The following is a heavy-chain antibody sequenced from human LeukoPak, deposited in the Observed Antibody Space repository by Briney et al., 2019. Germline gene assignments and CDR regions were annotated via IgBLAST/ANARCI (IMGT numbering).Heavy chain of an antibody. CDR3: ARQQRGAFDY. CDR1: GDSVSSNTPA. D-gene: IGHD6-13*01. J-gene: IGHJ4*02. V-gene: IGHV6-1*01. CDR2: TYYRSKWY. Sequence: SQTLSLTCAISGDSVSSNTPAWNWIRQSPSRGLEWLGRTYYRSKWYNAVSVRSRITINPDTAKNQFSLQLNSVTPEDTAVYYCARQQRGAFDYWGQGTLVTVSS.